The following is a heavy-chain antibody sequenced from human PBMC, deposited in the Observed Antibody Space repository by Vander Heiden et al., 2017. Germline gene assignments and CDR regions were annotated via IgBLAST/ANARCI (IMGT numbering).Heavy chain of an antibody. D-gene: IGHD4-17*01. CDR2: IWYDGSNK. V-gene: IGHV3-33*01. CDR1: GFTFSSYG. J-gene: IGHJ4*02. Sequence: QVQLVESGGGVVQPGRSLRLSCAASGFTFSSYGMHWVRQSPGKGLEWVAVIWYDGSNKYYADSVKGRFTISRDNSKNTLYLQMNSLRAEDTAVYYCARDIERGTVSMCDYWGQGTLVTVSS. CDR3: ARDIERGTVSMCDY.